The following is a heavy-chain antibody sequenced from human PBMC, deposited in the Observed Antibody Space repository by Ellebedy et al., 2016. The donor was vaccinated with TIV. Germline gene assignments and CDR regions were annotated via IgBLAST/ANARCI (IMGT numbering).Heavy chain of an antibody. CDR2: IIPILGIA. D-gene: IGHD5-12*01. Sequence: SVKVSCXASGGTFSSYAISWVRQAPGQGLEWMGRIIPILGIANYAQKFQGRVTITADKSTSTAYMELSSLRSEDTAVYYCARGLPDGGYDSYYFDYWGQGTLVTVSS. V-gene: IGHV1-69*04. J-gene: IGHJ4*02. CDR1: GGTFSSYA. CDR3: ARGLPDGGYDSYYFDY.